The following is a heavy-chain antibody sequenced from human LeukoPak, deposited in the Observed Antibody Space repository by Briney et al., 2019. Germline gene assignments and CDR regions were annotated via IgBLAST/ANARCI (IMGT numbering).Heavy chain of an antibody. Sequence: PGGSLRLSCAASGFTFSSYWMSWVRQAPGKGLEWVANIKQDGSEKYYVDSVKGRFTISRDNAKNSLYLQMNSLRAKDTAVYYCARDRAGNWNDGGLDYWGQGTLVTVSS. V-gene: IGHV3-7*01. CDR1: GFTFSSYW. CDR2: IKQDGSEK. CDR3: ARDRAGNWNDGGLDY. D-gene: IGHD1-1*01. J-gene: IGHJ4*02.